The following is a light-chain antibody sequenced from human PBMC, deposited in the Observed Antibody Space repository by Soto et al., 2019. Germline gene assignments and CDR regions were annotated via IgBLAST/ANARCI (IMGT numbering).Light chain of an antibody. CDR2: GAS. CDR3: QQYGSSPWT. Sequence: EIVLTQAPGTLSLSPGERATLSCRASQSVSSTYLAWFQQKPGQAPRLLIFGASSRATGIPDRFSGSGSGTDFTLTISRLVPEDFAVYFCQQYGSSPWTFAQGTKV. CDR1: QSVSSTY. V-gene: IGKV3-20*01. J-gene: IGKJ1*01.